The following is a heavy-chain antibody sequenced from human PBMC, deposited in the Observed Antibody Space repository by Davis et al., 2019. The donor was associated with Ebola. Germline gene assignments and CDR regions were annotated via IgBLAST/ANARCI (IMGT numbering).Heavy chain of an antibody. CDR2: ISSSSSYI. V-gene: IGHV3-21*01. J-gene: IGHJ6*02. Sequence: PGGSLRLSCAASGFTFSSYSMNWVRQAPGKGLEWVSSISSSSSYIYYADSVKGRFTISRDNAKNSLYLQMNSLRAEDTAVYYCARVEEIVVVPAAGYYYYGMDVWGQGTTVTVSS. CDR1: GFTFSSYS. D-gene: IGHD2-2*01. CDR3: ARVEEIVVVPAAGYYYYGMDV.